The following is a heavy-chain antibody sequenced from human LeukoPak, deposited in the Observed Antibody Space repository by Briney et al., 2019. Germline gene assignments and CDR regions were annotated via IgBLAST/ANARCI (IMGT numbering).Heavy chain of an antibody. J-gene: IGHJ5*02. Sequence: PSETLSLTRAVCGGSFSGYYWSWLRQPPGKGLEWIGEINHSGNTNYNPSLKSRVTISLDTSKDQFSLKLSSVTAADTAVYYCARGLRHAWFDAWGQGTLVTVSS. D-gene: IGHD3-10*01. CDR3: ARGLRHAWFDA. V-gene: IGHV4-34*01. CDR2: INHSGNT. CDR1: GGSFSGYY.